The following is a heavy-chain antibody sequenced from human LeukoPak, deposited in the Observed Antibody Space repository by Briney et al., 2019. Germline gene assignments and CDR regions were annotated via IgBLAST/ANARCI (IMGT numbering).Heavy chain of an antibody. D-gene: IGHD3-22*01. Sequence: SETLSLTCTVSGDSISSSSSHWGWIRQPPGKGLEWIGSIYYSGSTYYNPSLKSRVTISVDTSKNQFSLKLSSVTAADTAVYYCARPYYYDSSGYYEPYGMDVWGQGTTVTVSS. CDR2: IYYSGST. J-gene: IGHJ6*02. CDR1: GDSISSSSSH. V-gene: IGHV4-39*01. CDR3: ARPYYYDSSGYYEPYGMDV.